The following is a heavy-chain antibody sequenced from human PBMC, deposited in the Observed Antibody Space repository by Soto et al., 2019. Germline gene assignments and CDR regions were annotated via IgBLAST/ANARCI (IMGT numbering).Heavy chain of an antibody. CDR3: ARSRDWFDP. D-gene: IGHD6-13*01. Sequence: QVHLQESGPGLVKPSQTLSLTCTVSGGSISSGGFYWSWIRQHPGKGLEWIGYIYYSGSTYYNPSHHSRISISLDTSKSQFYLKLSSVPAADTAVYYCARSRDWFDPWGPGTQVIVSS. CDR1: GGSISSGGFY. CDR2: IYYSGST. V-gene: IGHV4-31*03. J-gene: IGHJ5*02.